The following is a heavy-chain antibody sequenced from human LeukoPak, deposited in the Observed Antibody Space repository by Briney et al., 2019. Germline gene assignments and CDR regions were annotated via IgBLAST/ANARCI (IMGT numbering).Heavy chain of an antibody. J-gene: IGHJ4*02. V-gene: IGHV4-61*05. CDR2: ISYSGST. D-gene: IGHD5-12*01. CDR3: ARQNSGYDLGPFAY. CDR1: GGSISSSSYY. Sequence: PSETLSLTCTVSGGSISSSSYYWGWIRQPPGKGLEWIAYISYSGSTNNNPSLRSRVTISLDTSKNHFSLKLSSVTAADTAVYYCARQNSGYDLGPFAYWGQGTLVTVSS.